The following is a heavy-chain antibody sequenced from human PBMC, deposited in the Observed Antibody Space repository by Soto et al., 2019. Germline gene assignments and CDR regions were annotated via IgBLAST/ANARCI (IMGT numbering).Heavy chain of an antibody. Sequence: EVQLVESGGGLVKPGGSLRISCVGSGFTISSFGMNWVRQAPGKGLGWVSSISGGSDYMVYADSMKGRFTISRNNAKNSLYLEMNSLRAEDTAVYVCVRNDEGGSRLWGQGTLVTVSS. CDR3: VRNDEGGSRL. D-gene: IGHD2-2*01. V-gene: IGHV3-21*06. J-gene: IGHJ4*02. CDR2: ISGGSDYM. CDR1: GFTISSFG.